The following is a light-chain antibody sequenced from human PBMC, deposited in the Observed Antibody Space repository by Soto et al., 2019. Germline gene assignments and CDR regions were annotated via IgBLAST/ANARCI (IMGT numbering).Light chain of an antibody. J-gene: IGKJ2*01. Sequence: DIQMTQSPSTLSASVGDRVTITCRASQSISSWLAWYQQKPGKAPKLLIYDASSLESGVPSRFSGSGSGTEFTLTISSLQPDDVATDYCQQYNSYSPYTFGQGTKLDIK. CDR1: QSISSW. V-gene: IGKV1-5*01. CDR3: QQYNSYSPYT. CDR2: DAS.